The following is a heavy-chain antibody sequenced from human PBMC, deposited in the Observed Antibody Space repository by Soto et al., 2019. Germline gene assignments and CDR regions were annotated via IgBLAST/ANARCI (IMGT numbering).Heavy chain of an antibody. CDR3: AKDLVPNYSNRPYANWFDP. V-gene: IGHV3-30*18. D-gene: IGHD4-4*01. Sequence: PGGSLRLSCAASGFTFSTYGLHWVRQAPGKGLEWVAVISYDGSDKYYADSVKGRFTISRDNSKNTLYLQINSLRADDTAVYYCAKDLVPNYSNRPYANWFDPWGQGTLVTVSS. CDR1: GFTFSTYG. CDR2: ISYDGSDK. J-gene: IGHJ5*02.